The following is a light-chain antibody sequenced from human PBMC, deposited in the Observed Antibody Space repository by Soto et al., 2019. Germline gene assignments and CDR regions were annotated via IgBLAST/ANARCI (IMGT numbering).Light chain of an antibody. J-gene: IGKJ1*01. CDR1: QGVNSN. CDR2: GAS. Sequence: EIVMTQSPATLSVSPGERATLSCRASQGVNSNLAWYQQKPDQAPRLLIYGASTRATGIPARFSGSGSGTEFTLTISSLQSEDFAVYYCHQYQNWPLPWTFGQGTKVEIK. CDR3: HQYQNWPLPWT. V-gene: IGKV3-15*01.